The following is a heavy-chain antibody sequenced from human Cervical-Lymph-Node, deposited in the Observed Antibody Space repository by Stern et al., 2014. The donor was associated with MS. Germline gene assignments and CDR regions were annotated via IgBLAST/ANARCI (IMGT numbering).Heavy chain of an antibody. CDR2: FTPLFGTA. J-gene: IGHJ6*02. D-gene: IGHD2-21*01. V-gene: IGHV1-69*06. Sequence: QVQLVQSGAELKKPGSSVKVSCKASGGTFSNIPISWVRQATGQGLEWMGGFTPLFGTANYRHTFQGRVTITADKLTSTVYMELSGLTFADTAIYYCAASVGTRPTYYYYYGMDVWGQGTAVAVSS. CDR3: AASVGTRPTYYYYYGMDV. CDR1: GGTFSNIP.